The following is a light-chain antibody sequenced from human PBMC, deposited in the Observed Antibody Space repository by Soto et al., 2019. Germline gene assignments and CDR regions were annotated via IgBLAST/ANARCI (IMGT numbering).Light chain of an antibody. CDR2: GNS. CDR1: SYNIGAGYD. CDR3: AAWDDSLMGV. Sequence: QSVLTQPPSVSGAPGQRVTISCTGSSYNIGAGYDVHWYQQLPGTAPKLLIYGNSNRPSGVPDRFSGSKSGTSASLAITGLQSEDEADYYCAAWDDSLMGVFGGGTKLTVL. J-gene: IGLJ3*02. V-gene: IGLV1-40*01.